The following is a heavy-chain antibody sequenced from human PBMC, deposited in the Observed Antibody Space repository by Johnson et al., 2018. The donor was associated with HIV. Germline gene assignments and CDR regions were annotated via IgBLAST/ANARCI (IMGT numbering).Heavy chain of an antibody. V-gene: IGHV3-33*01. CDR3: ATSTASDAFDI. J-gene: IGHJ3*02. D-gene: IGHD1-1*01. CDR2: IWYDGSNK. Sequence: VQLVESGGGVVQPGRSLRLSCAASGFTFSSYGMHWVRQAPGKGLEWVAVIWYDGSNKNYADSVKGRFTISRDNSKNTLYLQMNSLRAEDKALYYCATSTASDAFDIWGQGTMVTVSS. CDR1: GFTFSSYG.